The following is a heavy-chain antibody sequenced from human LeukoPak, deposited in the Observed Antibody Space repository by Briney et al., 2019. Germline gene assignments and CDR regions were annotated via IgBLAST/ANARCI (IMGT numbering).Heavy chain of an antibody. J-gene: IGHJ4*02. D-gene: IGHD6-13*01. V-gene: IGHV4-4*07. CDR2: IYTSGST. Sequence: SETLSLTCTVSGGSISSYYWSWIRQAARKGLEWIGRIYTSGSTNYTPSLTRRVTMSVDTSKNQFSLKLSSVTAADTAVYYCARDGGDIAAAGTLDYWGQGTLVTVSS. CDR1: GGSISSYY. CDR3: ARDGGDIAAAGTLDY.